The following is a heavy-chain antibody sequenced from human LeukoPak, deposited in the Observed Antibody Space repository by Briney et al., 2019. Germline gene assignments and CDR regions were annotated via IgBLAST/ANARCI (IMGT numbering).Heavy chain of an antibody. V-gene: IGHV4-31*03. CDR3: ARHCSSTSCSYYYYYYGMDV. J-gene: IGHJ6*02. D-gene: IGHD2-2*01. Sequence: SQTLSLTCTVSGGSISSGGYYWSWIRQHPGKGLEWIGYIYYSGSTCYNPSLKSRVTISVDTSKNQFSLKLSSVTAADTAVCYCARHCSSTSCSYYYYYYGMDVWGQGTTVTVSS. CDR1: GGSISSGGYY. CDR2: IYYSGST.